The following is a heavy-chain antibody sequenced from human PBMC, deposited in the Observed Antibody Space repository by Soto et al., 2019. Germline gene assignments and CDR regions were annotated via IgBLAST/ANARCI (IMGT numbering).Heavy chain of an antibody. Sequence: QVQLQQSGPGLVKPSETLSLTCDVSGASINSRNWWSWVRQPPGRGLEWIGEIFPSGTTNYNPSLKSRVTISIDTSRHQFSLRLDSVTAADTALYYCAKQTISYTWDVWGQGTTVTVSS. D-gene: IGHD3-3*01. CDR1: GASINSRNW. CDR3: AKQTISYTWDV. J-gene: IGHJ6*02. CDR2: IFPSGTT. V-gene: IGHV4-4*02.